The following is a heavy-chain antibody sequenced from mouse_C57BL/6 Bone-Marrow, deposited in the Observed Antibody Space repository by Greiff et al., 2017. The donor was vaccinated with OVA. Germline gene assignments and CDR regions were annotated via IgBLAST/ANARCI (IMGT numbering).Heavy chain of an antibody. D-gene: IGHD1-1*01. CDR3: SSVVATWGNYFDD. J-gene: IGHJ2*01. CDR2: IFPGSGST. V-gene: IGHV1-56*01. Sequence: VMLVESGPELVRPGASVKISCKAPGYTFTSHWMQWVRQRPGQGLEWIGEIFPGSGSTYYNEKFKGKATLTVDTSSSTAYMQLSSLTSEDSAVYFGSSVVATWGNYFDDWGQGTTLTVSS. CDR1: GYTFTSHW.